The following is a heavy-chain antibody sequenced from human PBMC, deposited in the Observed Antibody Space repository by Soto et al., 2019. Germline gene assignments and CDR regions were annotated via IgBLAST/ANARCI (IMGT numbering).Heavy chain of an antibody. V-gene: IGHV3-23*01. CDR1: GFTFSNYV. J-gene: IGHJ4*02. Sequence: GGSLRLSCAASGFTFSNYVMSWVRQAPGKGLEWVLSITGGGGATFYADSVKGRFTISRDNAKDTLYLQMNRLTAEDTALYYCTRGDGDVHDGNGYLGRHWGQGTQVTVSS. D-gene: IGHD3-22*01. CDR2: ITGGGGAT. CDR3: TRGDGDVHDGNGYLGRH.